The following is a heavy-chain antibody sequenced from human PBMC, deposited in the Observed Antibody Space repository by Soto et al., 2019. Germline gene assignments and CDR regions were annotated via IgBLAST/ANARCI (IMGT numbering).Heavy chain of an antibody. V-gene: IGHV3-30*03. D-gene: IGHD2-15*01. J-gene: IGHJ4*02. CDR2: ISYDGSNK. CDR3: ARGYSQTDQQGAPFDY. CDR1: GFTFSSYG. Sequence: GGSLRLSCAASGFTFSSYGMHWVRQSPGKGLEWVAIISYDGSNKYYVDSVKGRFTISRDNSKNTLYLQMNSLRAEDTAVYYCARGYSQTDQQGAPFDYWGQGTLVTVSS.